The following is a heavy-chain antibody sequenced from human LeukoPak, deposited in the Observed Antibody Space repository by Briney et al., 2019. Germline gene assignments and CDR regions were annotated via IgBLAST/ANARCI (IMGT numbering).Heavy chain of an antibody. J-gene: IGHJ4*02. V-gene: IGHV3-23*01. Sequence: GGSLRLSCAASGFTFSSYAMSWVRQAPGKGLEWVSAISGSGGSTYYADSVKGRFTISRDNSKNTLYLQMNSLRAEDTAVYYCAKDVRTMIVVVLNYFDYWGQGTLVTVSS. D-gene: IGHD3-22*01. CDR3: AKDVRTMIVVVLNYFDY. CDR2: ISGSGGST. CDR1: GFTFSSYA.